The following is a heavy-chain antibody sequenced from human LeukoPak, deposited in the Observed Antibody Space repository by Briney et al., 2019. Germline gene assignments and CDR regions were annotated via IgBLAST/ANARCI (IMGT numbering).Heavy chain of an antibody. V-gene: IGHV1-69*05. CDR2: IIPIFGTA. CDR1: GGTFSSYA. J-gene: IGHJ6*03. CDR3: ARSAIVVVPSDYYYYMDV. Sequence: ASLKVSCKASGGTFSSYAISWVRQAPGQGLEWMGGIIPIFGTANYALKFQGRVTITTDESTSTAYMELSSLRSEDTAVYYCARSAIVVVPSDYYYYMDVWGKGTTVTVSS. D-gene: IGHD2-2*01.